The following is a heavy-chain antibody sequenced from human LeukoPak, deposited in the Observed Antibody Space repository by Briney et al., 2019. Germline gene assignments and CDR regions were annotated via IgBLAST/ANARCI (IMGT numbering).Heavy chain of an antibody. J-gene: IGHJ4*02. CDR3: ARESAYCGGDCRSLSDH. V-gene: IGHV3-23*01. CDR1: GFTFSRHS. CDR2: ISGSGGRS. Sequence: GGSLRLSCAASGFTFSRHSMSWVRQAPGKGLEWVSVISGSGGRSYSEDSVKGRFTISRDNSKNTLYLQMNSLRADDTAIYYFARESAYCGGDCRSLSDHWGQGTPVPVSS. D-gene: IGHD2-21*02.